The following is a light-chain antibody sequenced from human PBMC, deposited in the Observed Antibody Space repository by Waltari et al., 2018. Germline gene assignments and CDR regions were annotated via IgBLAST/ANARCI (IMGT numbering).Light chain of an antibody. J-gene: IGKJ1*01. V-gene: IGKV3-15*01. CDR1: QSVSSN. Sequence: EIVMTQSPATLSVSQGERATLSCRASQSVSSNLAWYQQKPGQVPRLLIYGASTRATGIPARFSGSGSGTEFTLIISSMQSEDFAVYYCQQYNNWPPWTFGQGTKVEIK. CDR3: QQYNNWPPWT. CDR2: GAS.